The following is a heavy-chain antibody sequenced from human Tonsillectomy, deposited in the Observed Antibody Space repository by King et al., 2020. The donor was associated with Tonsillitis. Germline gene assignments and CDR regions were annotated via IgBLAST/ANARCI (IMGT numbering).Heavy chain of an antibody. Sequence: VQLVESGGGLVQPGGSLRLSCTGSGFTFSRHFMSWVRQAPGKGLEWVANIKQNGKDKFYVDSVKGRFTISRDNAKNSLYLQMNSLRDEDTALYYCARESVTATDDAFDIWGQGTMVTVSP. V-gene: IGHV3-7*01. CDR2: IKQNGKDK. CDR1: GFTFSRHF. J-gene: IGHJ3*02. D-gene: IGHD1-20*01. CDR3: ARESVTATDDAFDI.